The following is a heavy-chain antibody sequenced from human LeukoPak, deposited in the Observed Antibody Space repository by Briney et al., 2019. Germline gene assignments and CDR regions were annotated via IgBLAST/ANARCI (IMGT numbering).Heavy chain of an antibody. CDR1: GYTFTNCG. V-gene: IGHV1-18*01. J-gene: IGHJ4*02. D-gene: IGHD3-9*01. Sequence: ASVKVSRKASGYTFTNCGITWVRQAPGQGLEWMGRINVYNDNRDSAQKLQGRVTMTTDTSTNTAYMELRSLRSDDTAVYFCARGTDYDVLTGNYPFDYWGQGTLVTVSS. CDR3: ARGTDYDVLTGNYPFDY. CDR2: INVYNDNR.